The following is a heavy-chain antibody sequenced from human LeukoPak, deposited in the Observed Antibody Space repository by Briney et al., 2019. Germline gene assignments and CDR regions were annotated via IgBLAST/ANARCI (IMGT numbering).Heavy chain of an antibody. Sequence: ASVKVSCKASGYTFTGYYMHWVRQAPGQGLEWMGWINPNSGGTNYAQKFQGRVTMTRDTSISTAYMELSRLRSDDTAVYYCARRGSSSWYDGGSYYYYMDVWGKGTTVTVSS. CDR3: ARRGSSSWYDGGSYYYYMDV. V-gene: IGHV1-2*02. D-gene: IGHD6-13*01. CDR2: INPNSGGT. J-gene: IGHJ6*03. CDR1: GYTFTGYY.